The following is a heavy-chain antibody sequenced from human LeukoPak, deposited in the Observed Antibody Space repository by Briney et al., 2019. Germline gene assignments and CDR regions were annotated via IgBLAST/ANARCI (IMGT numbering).Heavy chain of an antibody. J-gene: IGHJ4*02. CDR1: GGSISSGNW. D-gene: IGHD6-19*01. Sequence: SETLSLTCAVSGGSISSGNWWSWVRRPPGKGLEWIGEIYHRGSTNYNPSLKSRVTISVDTSKNHFSLKLTSVTAADTAVYYCARGQWLEPGVDYWGQGTLVTVSS. CDR3: ARGQWLEPGVDY. CDR2: IYHRGST. V-gene: IGHV4-4*02.